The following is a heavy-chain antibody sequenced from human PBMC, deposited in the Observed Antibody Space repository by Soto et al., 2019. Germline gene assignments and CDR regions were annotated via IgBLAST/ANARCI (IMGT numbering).Heavy chain of an antibody. V-gene: IGHV4-31*03. D-gene: IGHD1-1*01. CDR3: ARGGYGNWFDP. CDR1: GGSISSGGYY. CDR2: IYYSGST. Sequence: SETLSLTCTVSGGSISSGGYYWSWIRQHPGKGLEWIGYIYYSGSTYYNPSLKSRVTISVDTSKNQFSLKLSSVTAADTAVYYCARGGYGNWFDPWGQGTLVTVSS. J-gene: IGHJ5*02.